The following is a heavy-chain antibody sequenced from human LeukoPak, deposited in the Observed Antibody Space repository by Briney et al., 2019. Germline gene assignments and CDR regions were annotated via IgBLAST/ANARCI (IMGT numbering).Heavy chain of an antibody. Sequence: SETLSLTCTVPGGSISSYYWSWIRQPPGKGLEWIGYIYYSGSTNYNPSLKSRVTISVDTSKNQFSLKLSSVTAADTAVYYCARVGYYGSGSYVRFDPWGQGTLVTVSS. D-gene: IGHD3-10*01. J-gene: IGHJ5*02. CDR1: GGSISSYY. CDR2: IYYSGST. CDR3: ARVGYYGSGSYVRFDP. V-gene: IGHV4-59*01.